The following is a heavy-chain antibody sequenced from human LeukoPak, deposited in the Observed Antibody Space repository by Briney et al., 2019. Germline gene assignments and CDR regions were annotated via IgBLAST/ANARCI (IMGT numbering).Heavy chain of an antibody. CDR3: AREVGLKDYYDSSGYDFDY. CDR2: TYYRSKWYN. J-gene: IGHJ4*02. Sequence: SQTLSLTCAISGDSVSSNSAAWNWIRQSPSRGLEWLGRTYYRSKWYNDYAVSVKSRITINPDTSKNQFSLQLNSVTPEDTAVYYCAREVGLKDYYDSSGYDFDYWGQGTLVTVSS. D-gene: IGHD3-22*01. V-gene: IGHV6-1*01. CDR1: GDSVSSNSAA.